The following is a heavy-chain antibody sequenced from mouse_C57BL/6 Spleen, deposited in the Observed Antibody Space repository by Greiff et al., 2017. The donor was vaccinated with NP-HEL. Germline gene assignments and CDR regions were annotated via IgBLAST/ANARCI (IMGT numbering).Heavy chain of an antibody. CDR1: GFTCSDYY. CDR3: ARRGRVLAMDY. J-gene: IGHJ4*01. V-gene: IGHV5-16*02. D-gene: IGHD3-3*01. CDR2: INYDGSST. Sequence: EVKLMESEGGLVQPGSSMKLSCTASGFTCSDYYMAWVRQVPEKGLEWVANINYDGSSTYYLDSLKSRFIISRDNAKNILYLQMSSLKSEDTATYYCARRGRVLAMDYWGQGTSVTVSS.